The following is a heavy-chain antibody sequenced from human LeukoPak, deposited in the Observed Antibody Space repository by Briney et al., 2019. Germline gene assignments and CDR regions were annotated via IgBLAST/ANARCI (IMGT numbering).Heavy chain of an antibody. D-gene: IGHD6-6*01. CDR2: ISYSGST. V-gene: IGHV4-39*01. Sequence: SETPSLTCTVSGDSISSTGYYWGWIRQPPGKGLEWIASISYSGSTYYNPSLKSRVTMSVDTSKNQFSLKLSSVTAADTAVYYCARHVWGTSSLLYYFDYWGQGTLVTVSS. CDR1: GDSISSTGYY. J-gene: IGHJ4*02. CDR3: ARHVWGTSSLLYYFDY.